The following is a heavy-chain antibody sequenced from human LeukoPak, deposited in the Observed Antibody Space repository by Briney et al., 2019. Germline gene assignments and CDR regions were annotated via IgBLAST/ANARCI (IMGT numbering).Heavy chain of an antibody. V-gene: IGHV3-21*01. Sequence: GESLRLSCAASGFTFSDHYVDWVRQAPGKGLEWVSSISSSSSYIYYADSVKGRFTISRDNAKNSLYLQMNSLRAEDTAVYYCARVTIAAAGTSLDYWGQGTLVTVSS. J-gene: IGHJ4*02. CDR1: GFTFSDHY. D-gene: IGHD6-13*01. CDR3: ARVTIAAAGTSLDY. CDR2: ISSSSSYI.